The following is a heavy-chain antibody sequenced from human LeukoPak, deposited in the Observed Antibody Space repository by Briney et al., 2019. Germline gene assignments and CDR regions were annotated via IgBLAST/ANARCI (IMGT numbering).Heavy chain of an antibody. CDR1: GFTFSDYY. J-gene: IGHJ4*02. V-gene: IGHV3-11*04. Sequence: GGSLRLSCAASGFTFSDYYMSWIRQAPGRGLEWVSYISSSGSTIYYADSVKGRFTISRDNAKNSLYLQMNSLRAEDTAVYYCVRVDSSGYGLHWGLDYWGQGTLVTVSS. D-gene: IGHD3-22*01. CDR3: VRVDSSGYGLHWGLDY. CDR2: ISSSGSTI.